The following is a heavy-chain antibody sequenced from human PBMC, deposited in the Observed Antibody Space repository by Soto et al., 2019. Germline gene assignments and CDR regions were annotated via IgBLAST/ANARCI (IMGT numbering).Heavy chain of an antibody. CDR1: GYTLTELS. V-gene: IGHV1-24*01. D-gene: IGHD3-3*01. Sequence: QVQLVQSGAEVKKPGASVKVSCKVSGYTLTELSMHWVRQAPGKGLEWMGGFDPEDGETIYAQKFQGRVTMTEDTSTDPAYMELSSLRSEDTAVYYCAALTIFGVVIIRPFDYWGQGTLVTVSS. CDR3: AALTIFGVVIIRPFDY. J-gene: IGHJ4*02. CDR2: FDPEDGET.